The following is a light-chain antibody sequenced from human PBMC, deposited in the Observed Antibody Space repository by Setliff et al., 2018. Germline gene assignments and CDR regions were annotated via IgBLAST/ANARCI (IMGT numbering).Light chain of an antibody. CDR3: GAWDSSLSAVV. J-gene: IGLJ2*01. CDR1: TSNIGDNF. Sequence: QSVLAQPPSVSVAPRQKVTISCSGSTSNIGDNFVSWYQQVPGTAPKLLIYDTSKRPSGIPDRFSGSKSGTSATLSITGLQTGDEADYYCGAWDSSLSAVVFGGGTKGTVL. V-gene: IGLV1-51*01. CDR2: DTS.